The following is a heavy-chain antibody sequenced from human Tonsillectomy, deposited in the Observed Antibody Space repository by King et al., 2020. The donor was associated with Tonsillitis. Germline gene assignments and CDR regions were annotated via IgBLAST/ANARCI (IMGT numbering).Heavy chain of an antibody. CDR1: GFTFSSYG. V-gene: IGHV3-30*18. Sequence: VQLVESGGGVVQPGRSLRLSCAASGFTFSSYGMHWVRQAPGKGLEWVAVILYDGNNKYNAGSVKGRFTISRDNSKNTLYLQMNSLRGEDTAVYYCAKGHSSGWFYFDSWGQGTLVTVSS. D-gene: IGHD6-19*01. CDR2: ILYDGNNK. CDR3: AKGHSSGWFYFDS. J-gene: IGHJ4*02.